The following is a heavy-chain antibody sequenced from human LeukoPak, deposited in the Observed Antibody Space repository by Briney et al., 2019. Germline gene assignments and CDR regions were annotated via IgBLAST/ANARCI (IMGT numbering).Heavy chain of an antibody. J-gene: IGHJ4*02. Sequence: ASVKVSCKASGYTFTSYGITWVRQSPGQGLEWMGWIDPNSGGTNYAQKFQGRVTMTRDASISTAYMELSRLRSDDTAVYYCARVPASCSPFDYWGQGTLVTVSS. CDR1: GYTFTSYG. CDR2: IDPNSGGT. D-gene: IGHD2-2*01. CDR3: ARVPASCSPFDY. V-gene: IGHV1-2*02.